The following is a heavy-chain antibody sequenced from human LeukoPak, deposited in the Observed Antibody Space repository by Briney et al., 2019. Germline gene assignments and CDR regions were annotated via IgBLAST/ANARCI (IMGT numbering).Heavy chain of an antibody. D-gene: IGHD6-6*01. CDR3: ARESIAARWEVD. CDR1: GGSISSGSYY. V-gene: IGHV4-61*02. J-gene: IGHJ4*02. CDR2: IYTSGST. Sequence: SETLSLTCTVSGGSISSGSYYWSWIRQPAGKGLEWIGRIYTSGSTNYNPSLKSRVTISVDTSKNQFSLKLSSVTAADTAVYYCARESIAARWEVDWGQGTLVTVSS.